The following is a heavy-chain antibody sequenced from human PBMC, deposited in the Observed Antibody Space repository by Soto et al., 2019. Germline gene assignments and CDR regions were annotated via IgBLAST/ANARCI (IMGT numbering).Heavy chain of an antibody. CDR2: ISASGRS. V-gene: IGHV4-4*07. CDR1: GDFISNFY. D-gene: IGHD2-8*01. CDR3: ARGMGRYFDL. J-gene: IGHJ2*01. Sequence: QVQLQESGPGLVKPSVTLSLTCTVSGDFISNFYWSWIRQPAGKGLQSLGRISASGRSNYHPNLLSRVAMSLDTYTNQFFLRLTSLSAADTAVYFYARGMGRYFDLWGRGTLVTVFS.